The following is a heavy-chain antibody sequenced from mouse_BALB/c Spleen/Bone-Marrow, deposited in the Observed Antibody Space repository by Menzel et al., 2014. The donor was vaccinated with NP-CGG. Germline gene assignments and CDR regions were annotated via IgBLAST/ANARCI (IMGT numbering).Heavy chain of an antibody. CDR2: ISSGSSTI. CDR3: TRGGNWDDFDY. D-gene: IGHD4-1*01. J-gene: IGHJ2*01. Sequence: EVKVVESGGGLVQPGGFRKLSCAASGFTFSSFGMHWVRQAPEKGLEWVAYISSGSSTIFYADTVKGRFTVSRDNPKNTLFLQMTSLRSEDTAMYYCTRGGNWDDFDYWGQGTTLTVSS. CDR1: GFTFSSFG. V-gene: IGHV5-17*02.